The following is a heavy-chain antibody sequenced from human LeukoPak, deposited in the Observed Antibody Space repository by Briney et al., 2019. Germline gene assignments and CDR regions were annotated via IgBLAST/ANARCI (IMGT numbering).Heavy chain of an antibody. J-gene: IGHJ4*02. D-gene: IGHD3-22*01. V-gene: IGHV4-59*01. CDR2: IYYSGSI. Sequence: PSETLSLTCTVSGASISSYYWSWIRQPPGKGLEWIGDIYYSGSIKYNPSLKSRVTMSVDTSKNQFSLKLSSVTAADTAIYYCARENPSGYYNRPIDYWGQGTLVTVSS. CDR1: GASISSYY. CDR3: ARENPSGYYNRPIDY.